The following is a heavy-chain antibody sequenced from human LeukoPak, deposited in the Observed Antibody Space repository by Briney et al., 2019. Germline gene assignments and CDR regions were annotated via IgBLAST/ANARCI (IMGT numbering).Heavy chain of an antibody. CDR3: AKGANYDFWSGYYFDY. CDR1: GFTFSSYA. CDR2: ISGSGGST. V-gene: IGHV3-23*01. D-gene: IGHD3-3*01. Sequence: GGSLRLSCAASGFTFSSYAMSWVRQAPGKGLEWVSAISGSGGSTYYAASVKGRFTISRDNSKNTLYLQMNSLRAEDTAVYYCAKGANYDFWSGYYFDYWGQGTLVTVSS. J-gene: IGHJ4*02.